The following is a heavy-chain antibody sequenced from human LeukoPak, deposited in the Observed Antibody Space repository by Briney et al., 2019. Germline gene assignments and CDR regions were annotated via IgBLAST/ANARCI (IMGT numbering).Heavy chain of an antibody. J-gene: IGHJ2*01. CDR1: GGSISSSSYY. CDR2: IYYSGST. V-gene: IGHV4-39*07. CDR3: TNSGSIFYWYFDL. D-gene: IGHD3-22*01. Sequence: SETLSLTCTVSGGSISSSSYYWGWIRQPPGKGLEWIGSIYYSGSTYYNPSLKSRVTISVDTSKNQFSLKLSSVTAADTAVYYCTNSGSIFYWYFDLWGRGTLVTVSS.